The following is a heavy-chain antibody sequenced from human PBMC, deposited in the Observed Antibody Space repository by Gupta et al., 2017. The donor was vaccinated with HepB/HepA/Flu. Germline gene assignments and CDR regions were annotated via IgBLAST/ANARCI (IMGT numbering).Heavy chain of an antibody. V-gene: IGHV3-33*01. Sequence: QVQLVESGGGVVQPGRSLRLSCAASGFTFSSYGMHWVRQAPGKGLEWVAVIWYDGSNKYYADSVKGRFTISRDNSKNTLYLQMNSLRAEDTAVYYCARDPTVYSSSWSFDYWGQGTLVTVSS. CDR3: ARDPTVYSSSWSFDY. CDR2: IWYDGSNK. D-gene: IGHD6-13*01. CDR1: GFTFSSYG. J-gene: IGHJ4*02.